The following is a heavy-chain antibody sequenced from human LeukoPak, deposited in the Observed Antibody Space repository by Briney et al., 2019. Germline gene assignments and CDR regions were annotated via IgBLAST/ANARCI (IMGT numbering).Heavy chain of an antibody. Sequence: GASVKVSCKASGYTFTSYAMHRVRQAPGQRLEWMGWINAGNGNTKYSQKFQGRVTITRDISATTAYMELRSLKSEDTAVYYCARAEVLLSFGHNKHCLDVWGQGTTVTVSS. V-gene: IGHV1-3*01. CDR1: GYTFTSYA. D-gene: IGHD3-10*01. J-gene: IGHJ6*02. CDR3: ARAEVLLSFGHNKHCLDV. CDR2: INAGNGNT.